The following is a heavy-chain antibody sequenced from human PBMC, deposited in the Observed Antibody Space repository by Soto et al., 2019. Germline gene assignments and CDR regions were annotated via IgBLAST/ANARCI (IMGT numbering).Heavy chain of an antibody. CDR1: GFTFSSYG. CDR2: ISYDGSNK. J-gene: IGHJ5*02. Sequence: GGSLRLSCAASGFTFSSYGMHWVRQAPGKGLEWVAVISYDGSNKYYADSVKGRFTISRDNSKNTLYLQMNSLRAEDTAVYYCAKDPPGDYGWFDPWGQGTLVTVSS. D-gene: IGHD4-17*01. CDR3: AKDPPGDYGWFDP. V-gene: IGHV3-30*18.